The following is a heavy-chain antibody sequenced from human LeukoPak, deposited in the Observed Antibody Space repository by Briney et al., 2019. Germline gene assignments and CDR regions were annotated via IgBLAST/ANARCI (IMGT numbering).Heavy chain of an antibody. CDR1: GFTFNDYA. V-gene: IGHV3-23*01. CDR2: VTDSGGDT. CDR3: AKDGAQPGFFFDS. J-gene: IGHJ4*02. Sequence: PGGSLRLSCVGSGFTFNDYALSWVRQAPGKGLEWVSAVTDSGGDTLYADSVRGRFTIYRDNLRNILYLQMHDLRVDDTAVYFCAKDGAQPGFFFDSWGQGALVTVSS. D-gene: IGHD1-26*01.